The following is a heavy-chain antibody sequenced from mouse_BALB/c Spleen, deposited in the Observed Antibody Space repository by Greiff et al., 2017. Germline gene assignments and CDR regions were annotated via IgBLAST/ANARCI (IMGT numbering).Heavy chain of an antibody. Sequence: EVQLQESGPELVKPGASVKIPCKASGYTFTDYNMDWVKQSHGKSLEWIGDINPNNGGTIYNQKFKGKATLTVDKSSSTAYMELRSLTSEDTAVYDCARGDYYGSSYVLRYFDVWGAGTTVTVSS. CDR2: INPNNGGT. J-gene: IGHJ1*01. CDR1: GYTFTDYN. CDR3: ARGDYYGSSYVLRYFDV. D-gene: IGHD1-1*01. V-gene: IGHV1-18*01.